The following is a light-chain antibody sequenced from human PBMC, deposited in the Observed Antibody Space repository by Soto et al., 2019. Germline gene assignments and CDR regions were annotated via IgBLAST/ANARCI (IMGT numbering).Light chain of an antibody. Sequence: EIVLTQSPATLSLSPGERATLSCRASQSVSSSLAWYQQKPGQAPRLIIHDASNRATGIPARFSGSGSGTDFTLTISSLEPEDFSVYYGQQRGWPPLAFGGGTRVEIK. CDR3: QQRGWPPLA. CDR2: DAS. J-gene: IGKJ4*01. V-gene: IGKV3-11*01. CDR1: QSVSSS.